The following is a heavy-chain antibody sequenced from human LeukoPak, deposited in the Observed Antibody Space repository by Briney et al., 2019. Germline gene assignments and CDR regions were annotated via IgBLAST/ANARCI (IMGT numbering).Heavy chain of an antibody. Sequence: PGGSLRLSCAVSGFTFTSYWMSWVRQAPGKGLEWVASIKDGGSVKHYVDSVKGRFTISRDNAKNSLHLQMDSLRAEDTAVYYCARIQLFHGDFDYWGQGTPVTVSS. D-gene: IGHD3-10*02. CDR1: GFTFTSYW. CDR3: ARIQLFHGDFDY. V-gene: IGHV3-7*03. CDR2: IKDGGSVK. J-gene: IGHJ4*02.